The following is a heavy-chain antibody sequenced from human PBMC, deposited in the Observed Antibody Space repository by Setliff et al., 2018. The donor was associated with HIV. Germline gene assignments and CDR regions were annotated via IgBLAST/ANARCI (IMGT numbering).Heavy chain of an antibody. CDR2: IYYSGST. Sequence: PSETLSLTCTISGDSISSSSYYWGWIRQPPGKGLEWIGSIYYSGSTYYNPSLKSRVTISVDTSKNQFSLKLSSVTAADTAVYYCARQWPYYYYMDVWGKGTTVTVSS. J-gene: IGHJ6*03. V-gene: IGHV4-39*01. CDR3: ARQWPYYYYMDV. CDR1: GDSISSSSYY. D-gene: IGHD5-12*01.